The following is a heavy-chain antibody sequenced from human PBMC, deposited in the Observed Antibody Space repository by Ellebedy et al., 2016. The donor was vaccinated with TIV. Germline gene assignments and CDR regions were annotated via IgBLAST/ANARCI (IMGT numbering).Heavy chain of an antibody. D-gene: IGHD3-22*01. CDR3: ARTNRITMIVVVTDWLDP. CDR2: TTQDGSEK. V-gene: IGHV3-7*01. CDR1: GFTFGSYW. Sequence: GRSLRLSXAASGFTFGSYWMSWVRQAPGKGLEWVANTTQDGSEKYYVDSVKGRFTISRDNAKNSLYLQMNSRRGEDTGVYYCARTNRITMIVVVTDWLDPWGQGTLVTVSS. J-gene: IGHJ5*02.